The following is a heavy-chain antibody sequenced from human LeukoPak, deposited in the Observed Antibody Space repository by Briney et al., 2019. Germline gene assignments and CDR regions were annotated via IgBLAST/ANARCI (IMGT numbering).Heavy chain of an antibody. J-gene: IGHJ4*02. CDR1: GFTFRTYW. D-gene: IGHD6-19*01. CDR2: IDPDESGI. Sequence: PGGSLRLSCAASGFTFRTYWMHWVRQAPGMGLMWVSRIDPDESGIVYSDSVKGRFTISRDNAKNTVYLQMDSVRADDTAVYYCTRGSSGWKGIDNWGQGTLVTVSS. CDR3: TRGSSGWKGIDN. V-gene: IGHV3-74*01.